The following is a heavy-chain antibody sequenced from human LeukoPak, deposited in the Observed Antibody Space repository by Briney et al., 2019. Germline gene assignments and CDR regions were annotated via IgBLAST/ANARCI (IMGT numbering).Heavy chain of an antibody. CDR2: IHSSGNT. Sequence: SETLSLTCTVSGGSISGYYWNWIRQPPGKGLEWLAYIHSSGNTRYNPSLRSRVTMSVDTSKNQFSLKLNSVTAADTAVYYCGRAGRYCSGGSCYGENWFDPWGQGTLVTVSS. J-gene: IGHJ5*02. CDR1: GGSISGYY. D-gene: IGHD2-15*01. V-gene: IGHV4-59*01. CDR3: GRAGRYCSGGSCYGENWFDP.